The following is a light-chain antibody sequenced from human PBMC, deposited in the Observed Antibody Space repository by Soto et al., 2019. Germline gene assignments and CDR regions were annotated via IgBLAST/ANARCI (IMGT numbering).Light chain of an antibody. V-gene: IGLV2-23*01. Sequence: QSLLTQPACVSGSPGQSITISCTVTGSDVGSYNLVSWYQQHPGKAPKLMIYEGSKRPSGVSNRFSASKSGNTASLTISGLQAEDEADYYCCSYAGSSTDVFGTGTKVTVL. CDR1: GSDVGSYNL. J-gene: IGLJ1*01. CDR3: CSYAGSSTDV. CDR2: EGS.